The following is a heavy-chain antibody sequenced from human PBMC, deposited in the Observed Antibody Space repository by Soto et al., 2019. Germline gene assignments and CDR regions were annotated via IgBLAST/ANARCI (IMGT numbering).Heavy chain of an antibody. CDR1: GFTFSSYG. V-gene: IGHV3-30*18. CDR3: AKDLDWTALGPAGQWPTDY. D-gene: IGHD6-19*01. Sequence: LSLSCAASGFTFSSYGMHWVRQAPGKGLEWVAVISYDGSNKYYADSVKGRFTISRDNSKNTPYLQMNSLRAEDTAVYYCAKDLDWTALGPAGQWPTDYWGQGTLVTVSS. CDR2: ISYDGSNK. J-gene: IGHJ4*02.